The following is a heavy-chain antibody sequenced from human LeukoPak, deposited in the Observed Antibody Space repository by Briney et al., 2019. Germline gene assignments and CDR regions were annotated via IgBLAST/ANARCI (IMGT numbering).Heavy chain of an antibody. CDR2: ITPDGSGT. CDR1: GFTFSNYW. Sequence: GGSLRLSCAASGFTFSNYWMHWVRQAPGEGLAWLSGITPDGSGTRYVDSVKGRFTISRDNAKNTLYLQMNSLRTEDTAVYYCARGVVVIATSGNDYWGQGTLVTVSS. D-gene: IGHD3-16*02. V-gene: IGHV3-74*01. CDR3: ARGVVVIATSGNDY. J-gene: IGHJ4*02.